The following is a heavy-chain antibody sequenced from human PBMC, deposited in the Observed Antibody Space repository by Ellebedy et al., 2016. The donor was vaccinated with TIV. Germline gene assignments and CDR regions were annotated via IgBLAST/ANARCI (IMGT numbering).Heavy chain of an antibody. CDR1: KFTFTTYS. CDR3: ARDGPTTIAAADYYYGMDV. V-gene: IGHV3-30-3*01. D-gene: IGHD6-13*01. Sequence: GESLKISCAASKFTFTTYSMHWVRQAPGKGLEWVAVISYDGSNKYYADSVKDRFTISRDNSKNTLYLQMNSLRAEDTAVYYCARDGPTTIAAADYYYGMDVWGQGTTVTVSS. J-gene: IGHJ6*02. CDR2: ISYDGSNK.